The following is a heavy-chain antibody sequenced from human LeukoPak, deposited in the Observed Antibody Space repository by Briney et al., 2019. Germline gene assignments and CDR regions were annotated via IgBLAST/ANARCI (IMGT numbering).Heavy chain of an antibody. CDR3: VMDMDV. J-gene: IGHJ6*02. CDR2: IKEVGRAK. Sequence: GGSLRLSCAASGFIFSSYWMNWVRQAPGKGLEGGANIKEVGRAKYYVDSVKGRFTISKNNAKNPLYLQMNSLRAEDTAVYYCVMDMDVWGQGTTVTVSS. V-gene: IGHV3-7*05. CDR1: GFIFSSYW.